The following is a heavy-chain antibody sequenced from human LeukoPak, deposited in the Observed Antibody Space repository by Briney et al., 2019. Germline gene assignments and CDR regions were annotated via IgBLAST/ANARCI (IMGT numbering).Heavy chain of an antibody. CDR3: AKDQQWLVIDY. Sequence: GGSLRLSCAASGFTFSSYGMHWVRQAPGKGLEWVAVISYDGSNKYYADSVKGRFTISRDNSKNTLYLQMNSLRAEDTAVYYCAKDQQWLVIDYWGQGTLVTVSS. V-gene: IGHV3-30*18. CDR2: ISYDGSNK. D-gene: IGHD6-19*01. CDR1: GFTFSSYG. J-gene: IGHJ4*02.